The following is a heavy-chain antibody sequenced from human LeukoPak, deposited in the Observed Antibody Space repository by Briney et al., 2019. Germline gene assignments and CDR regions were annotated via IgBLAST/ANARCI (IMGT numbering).Heavy chain of an antibody. Sequence: GASVKVSCKASGYTFTSYGISWVRQAPGQGLEWMGWISAYNGNTNYAQKLQGRVTMTTDTSTSTAYMELRSLRSDDTAVYYCARSQQLALSINWFDPWGQGTLVTVSS. D-gene: IGHD6-6*01. V-gene: IGHV1-18*01. CDR3: ARSQQLALSINWFDP. CDR1: GYTFTSYG. CDR2: ISAYNGNT. J-gene: IGHJ5*02.